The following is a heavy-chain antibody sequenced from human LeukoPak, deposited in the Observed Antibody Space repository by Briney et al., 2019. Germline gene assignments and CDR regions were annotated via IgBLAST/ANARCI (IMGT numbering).Heavy chain of an antibody. CDR2: ITGSGGST. CDR1: GFTSSSHA. CDR3: AKLGISDGIDY. D-gene: IGHD1-14*01. J-gene: IGHJ4*02. Sequence: PGGSLRLSCAASGFTSSSHAMTWVRHAPGKGLEWGSSITGSGGSTFYAASVRGRFTISRDNSKNTLYLQMNSLRAEDTAVYYCAKLGISDGIDYWGQGTLVTVSS. V-gene: IGHV3-23*01.